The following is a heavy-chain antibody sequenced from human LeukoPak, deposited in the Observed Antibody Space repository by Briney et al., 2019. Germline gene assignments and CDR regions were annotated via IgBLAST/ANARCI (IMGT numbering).Heavy chain of an antibody. CDR2: IYYSGST. J-gene: IGHJ4*02. D-gene: IGHD1-26*01. Sequence: PSGTLSLTCTVSGGSISSGGYYWSWIRQHPGKGLEWIGYIYYSGSTYYNPSLKSRVTISVDTSKNQFSLKLSSVTAADTAVYYCARVGAGIVGAFDYWGQGTLVTVSS. CDR1: GGSISSGGYY. V-gene: IGHV4-31*03. CDR3: ARVGAGIVGAFDY.